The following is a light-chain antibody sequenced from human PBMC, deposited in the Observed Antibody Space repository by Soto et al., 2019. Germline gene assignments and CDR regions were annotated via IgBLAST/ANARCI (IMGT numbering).Light chain of an antibody. J-gene: IGKJ5*01. Sequence: EIVLTQSPGTLSLSPGERATLSCRASQSIANSYLAWYQQKPGQAPRLLIYNASSRAAGIPDRFSGSGSGTDFTLTISRLEAEDFAMYYCQQYGSSAPITFGQGTRLEIK. V-gene: IGKV3-20*01. CDR3: QQYGSSAPIT. CDR1: QSIANSY. CDR2: NAS.